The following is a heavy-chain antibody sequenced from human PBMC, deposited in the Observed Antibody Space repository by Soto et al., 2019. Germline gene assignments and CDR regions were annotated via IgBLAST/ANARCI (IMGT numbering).Heavy chain of an antibody. CDR1: GYTFTSYG. J-gene: IGHJ4*02. V-gene: IGHV1-18*01. D-gene: IGHD3-22*01. CDR3: ARDRPTLTYYYDSSGYKRGDY. CDR2: ISAYNGNT. Sequence: QVQLVQSGAEVKKPGASVKVSCKASGYTFTSYGISWVRQAPGQGLEWMGWISAYNGNTNYAQKLQGRVTMTTDTSTSTAYMELRSLRSDDTAVYYCARDRPTLTYYYDSSGYKRGDYWGQGTLVTVSS.